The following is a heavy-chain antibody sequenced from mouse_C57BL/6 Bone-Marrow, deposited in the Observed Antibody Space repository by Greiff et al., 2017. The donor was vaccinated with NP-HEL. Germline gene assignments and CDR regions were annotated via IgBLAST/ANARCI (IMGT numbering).Heavy chain of an antibody. D-gene: IGHD3-3*01. Sequence: EVKLMESGGDLVKPGGSLKLSCAASGFTFSSYGMSWVRQTPDKRLEWVATISSGGSYTYYPDSVKGRVTITRDNAKNTLYLQMSSLKSEDTAMYYCARVDNSYAMDYWGQGTSVTVSS. CDR2: ISSGGSYT. J-gene: IGHJ4*01. V-gene: IGHV5-6*01. CDR1: GFTFSSYG. CDR3: ARVDNSYAMDY.